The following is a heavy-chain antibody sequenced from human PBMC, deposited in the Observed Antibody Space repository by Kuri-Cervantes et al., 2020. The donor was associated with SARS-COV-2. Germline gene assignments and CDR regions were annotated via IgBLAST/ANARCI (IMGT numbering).Heavy chain of an antibody. Sequence: SETLSLTCTVSGGSISSSSYYWGWIRQPPGKGLEWIGSIYYSGSTYYNPSLNSRVTISVDTSKNQFSLKLSSVTAADTAVYYCARGWGICSSTSCYDYYGMDVWGQGTTVTVSS. CDR3: ARGWGICSSTSCYDYYGMDV. J-gene: IGHJ6*02. V-gene: IGHV4-39*07. CDR2: IYYSGST. CDR1: GGSISSSSYY. D-gene: IGHD2-2*01.